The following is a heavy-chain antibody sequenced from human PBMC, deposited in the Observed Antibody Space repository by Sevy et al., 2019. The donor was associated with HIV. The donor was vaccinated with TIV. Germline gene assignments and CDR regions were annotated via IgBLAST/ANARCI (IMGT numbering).Heavy chain of an antibody. CDR3: AIVGLGYYSGSSYYQGDWLDP. D-gene: IGHD2-15*01. CDR2: SDPKDGEI. J-gene: IGHJ5*02. CDR1: GYSLSKLT. V-gene: IGHV1-24*01. Sequence: ASVKVSCKVTGYSLSKLTIHWVRQAPGKGLEWMGSSDPKDGEINYAQTFQGRLTMTEDTSTDTAYMELSSLTSDDTAMYFCAIVGLGYYSGSSYYQGDWLDPWGQGTLVTVSS.